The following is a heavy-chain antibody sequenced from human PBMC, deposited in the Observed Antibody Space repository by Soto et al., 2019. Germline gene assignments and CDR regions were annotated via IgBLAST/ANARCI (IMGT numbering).Heavy chain of an antibody. CDR1: GGSVSSGSYY. CDR2: IYYSGST. V-gene: IGHV4-61*01. Sequence: SETLSLTCTVSGGSVSSGSYYWSWIRQPPGKGLEWIGYIYYSGSTNYNPSLKSRVTISVDTSKNQFSLKLSSVTAADTAVYYCARVANPAVPAAYFDYWGQGTLVTVSS. D-gene: IGHD2-2*01. CDR3: ARVANPAVPAAYFDY. J-gene: IGHJ4*02.